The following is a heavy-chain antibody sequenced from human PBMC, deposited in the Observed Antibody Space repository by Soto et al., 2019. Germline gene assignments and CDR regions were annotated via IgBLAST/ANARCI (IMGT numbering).Heavy chain of an antibody. D-gene: IGHD5-12*01. J-gene: IGHJ6*02. CDR3: ARETGHIVATIQFYYYYGMDV. CDR2: ISSSSSCI. CDR1: GFTFSSYS. Sequence: GGSLRLSCAASGFTFSSYSMNWVRQAPGKGLEWVSSISSSSSCIYYADSVKGRFTISRDNAKNSLYLQMNSLRAEDTAVYYCARETGHIVATIQFYYYYGMDVWGQGTTVTVSS. V-gene: IGHV3-21*01.